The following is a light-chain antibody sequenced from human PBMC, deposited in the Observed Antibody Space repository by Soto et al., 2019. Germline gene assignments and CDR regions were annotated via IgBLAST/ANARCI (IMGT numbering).Light chain of an antibody. CDR1: SGHSSYA. Sequence: QSVLTQSPSASASLGASVKLTCTLSSGHSSYAIAWHQQQPEKGPRYLMKLNSDGSHSKGDGSPDRFSGSSSGAERYLTISRLQSEDEADYYCQTWGTGIQVFGGGTKLTFL. CDR2: LNSDGSH. V-gene: IGLV4-69*01. J-gene: IGLJ2*01. CDR3: QTWGTGIQV.